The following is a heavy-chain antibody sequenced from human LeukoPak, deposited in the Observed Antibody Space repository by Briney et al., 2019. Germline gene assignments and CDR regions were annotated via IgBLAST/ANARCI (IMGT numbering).Heavy chain of an antibody. V-gene: IGHV3-73*01. Sequence: PGGSLKLSCAASGFTFSGSAMHWVRQASGKGLEWVGRIRSKANSYATAYAASVKGRFTISRDDSKNTAYLQMNSLKTEDTAVYYCTRLVVGASNWGQGTLVTVSS. CDR2: IRSKANSYAT. J-gene: IGHJ4*02. D-gene: IGHD2-15*01. CDR1: GFTFSGSA. CDR3: TRLVVGASN.